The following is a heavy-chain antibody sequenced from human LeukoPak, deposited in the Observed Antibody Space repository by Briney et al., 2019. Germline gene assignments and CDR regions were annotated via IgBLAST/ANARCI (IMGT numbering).Heavy chain of an antibody. CDR1: GGTFSSYA. V-gene: IGHV1-69*04. CDR2: IIPILGIA. CDR3: AREQNEILEDY. J-gene: IGHJ4*02. Sequence: SVKVSCKASGGTFSSYAISWVRQAPGQGLEWMGKIIPILGIANYAQKFQGRVTITADKSTSTAYMELSSLRSEDTAVYYCAREQNEILEDYWGQGTLVTVSS.